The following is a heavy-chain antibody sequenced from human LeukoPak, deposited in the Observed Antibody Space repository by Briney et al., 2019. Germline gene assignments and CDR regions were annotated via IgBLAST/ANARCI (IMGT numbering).Heavy chain of an antibody. D-gene: IGHD1-7*01. CDR2: IFYTGRV. Sequence: PSETLSLTCTVSGGSISSGVYYWSWIRQHPGKGLEWMGYIFYTGRVSYNPSLKSRITISVDSTRNHFSLKLSSVTAADTAVYYCARAGWNYGQWYYFDYWGQGTLVTVSS. CDR3: ARAGWNYGQWYYFDY. J-gene: IGHJ4*02. V-gene: IGHV4-30-4*01. CDR1: GGSISSGVYY.